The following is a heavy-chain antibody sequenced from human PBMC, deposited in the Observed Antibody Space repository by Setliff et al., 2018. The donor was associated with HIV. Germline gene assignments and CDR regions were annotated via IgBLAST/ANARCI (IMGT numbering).Heavy chain of an antibody. CDR3: ARDAFDYAAYYYSYMDV. D-gene: IGHD4-17*01. J-gene: IGHJ6*03. CDR2: INPSGGST. CDR1: GYTFTNYY. Sequence: ASVKVSCKASGYTFTNYYIHWVRQAPGQGLEWMGIINPSGGSTTYAQKFQGRVTMTRDTSTSTVYMELSSLRSEDTAVYYCARDAFDYAAYYYSYMDVWGKGTTVTVS. V-gene: IGHV1-46*01.